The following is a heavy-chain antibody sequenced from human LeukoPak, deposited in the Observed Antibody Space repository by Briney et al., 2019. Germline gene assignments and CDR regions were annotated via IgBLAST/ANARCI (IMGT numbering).Heavy chain of an antibody. CDR3: ATVFLYSSGWYYFDY. CDR2: FDPKDGET. D-gene: IGHD6-19*01. V-gene: IGHV1-24*01. Sequence: ASVKVSCKVSGYTLTELSMHWVRQAPGKGLEWMGGFDPKDGETIYAQKFQGRVTMTEDTSTDTAYMELSSLRSEDTAVYYCATVFLYSSGWYYFDYWGQGTLVTVSS. CDR1: GYTLTELS. J-gene: IGHJ4*02.